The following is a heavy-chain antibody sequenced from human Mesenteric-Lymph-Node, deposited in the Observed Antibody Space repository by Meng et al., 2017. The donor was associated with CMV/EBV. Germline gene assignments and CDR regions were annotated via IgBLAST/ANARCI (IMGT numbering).Heavy chain of an antibody. CDR3: TTDRRVGTNQQFDF. CDR2: IKSKTDGETR. CDR1: GFTLRNAW. Sequence: SGFTLRNAWMSWVRQAPGKGLEWVARIKSKTDGETRDYGAPVRGRFTISRDDSENMLYLQMSSLKTEDTAVYFCTTDRRVGTNQQFDFWGQGTLVTVSS. V-gene: IGHV3-15*01. D-gene: IGHD2-2*01. J-gene: IGHJ4*02.